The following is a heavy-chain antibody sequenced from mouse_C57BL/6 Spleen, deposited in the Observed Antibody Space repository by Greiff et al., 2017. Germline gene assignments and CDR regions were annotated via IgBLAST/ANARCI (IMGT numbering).Heavy chain of an antibody. J-gene: IGHJ2*01. V-gene: IGHV1-22*01. CDR2: INPNNGGT. CDR1: GYTFTDYN. CDR3: ARQDKWYFGC. Sequence: EVKLMESGPALVKPGASVKMSCKASGYTFTDYNMHWVKQSHGKSLEWIGNINPNNGGTSYHQKFKGKATLTVNKSSSTAYMEFRSLTSEESAVYYCARQDKWYFGCWGQGATLSVS.